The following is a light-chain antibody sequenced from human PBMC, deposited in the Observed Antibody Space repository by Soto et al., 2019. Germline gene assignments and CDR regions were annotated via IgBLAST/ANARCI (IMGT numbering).Light chain of an antibody. Sequence: AIRMIHSPSSFSASTGDRVTITCRASQGSSSYLVWYQQKPGKAPKLLIYAASTLQSGVPSRFSGSRSWTDFTLTISSLQSEDFATYFCHQYYSYPRTFGRGTKVEIK. CDR3: HQYYSYPRT. V-gene: IGKV1-8*01. CDR2: AAS. CDR1: QGSSSY. J-gene: IGKJ4*01.